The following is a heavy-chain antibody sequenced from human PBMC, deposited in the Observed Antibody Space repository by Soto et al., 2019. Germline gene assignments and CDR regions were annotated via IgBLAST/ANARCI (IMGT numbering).Heavy chain of an antibody. V-gene: IGHV3-23*01. J-gene: IGHJ4*02. CDR3: AHNCGVDCHSVFFY. Sequence: EVQLWEPGGALFRLGGPLRPPLAAPGFTFTTKPWSWVRQAPGKGLEWVSGISGGGGSSYYADSVKGRFTISRDNSKNTLYLQMNSLRAEDTAVYYCAHNCGVDCHSVFFYWGQGTLVIVSS. CDR1: GFTFTTKP. D-gene: IGHD2-21*02. CDR2: ISGGGGSS.